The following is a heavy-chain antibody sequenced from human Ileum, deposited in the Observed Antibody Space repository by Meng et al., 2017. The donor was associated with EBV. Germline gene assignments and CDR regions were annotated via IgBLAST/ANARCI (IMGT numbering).Heavy chain of an antibody. Sequence: GLPGTRGKKTGKQGKVSAKGSGYTFRNPGIRGMRQAPGQGLEWMEWTRAYNGNTNYAQNLQGRVTMTTDTSTGTAYMEVRSLRSDDTAVYYCARAGNGGSYYFTYWGQGTLVTVSS. CDR2: TRAYNGNT. V-gene: IGHV1-18*01. J-gene: IGHJ4*02. D-gene: IGHD1-26*01. CDR3: ARAGNGGSYYFTY. CDR1: GYTFRNPG.